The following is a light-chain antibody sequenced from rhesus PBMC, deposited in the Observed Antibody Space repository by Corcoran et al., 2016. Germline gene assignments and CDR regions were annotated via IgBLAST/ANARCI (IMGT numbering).Light chain of an antibody. CDR2: KAS. CDR1: ENVNNY. V-gene: IGKV1-74*01. Sequence: DIQMTQSPSSLSASVGDRVTITCRASENVNNYLNWYQQKPGKAPKLLIYKASTLKSGVPSRFIGSGSGTDYTFTISSLQPEDVATYYCQHGYGTPRTVGQGTKVEIK. CDR3: QHGYGTPRT. J-gene: IGKJ1*01.